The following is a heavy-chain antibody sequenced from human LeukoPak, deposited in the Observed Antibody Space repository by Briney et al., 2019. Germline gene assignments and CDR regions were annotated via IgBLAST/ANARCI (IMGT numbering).Heavy chain of an antibody. CDR1: GYTFTSYD. CDR3: ARGYYGSGSYPPYDAFDI. CDR2: MNPNSGNT. D-gene: IGHD3-10*01. Sequence: GSVKVSCKASGYTFTSYDINWVRQATGQGLEWMGWMNPNSGNTGYARKFQGRVTMTRNTSISTAYMELSSLRSEDTAVYYCARGYYGSGSYPPYDAFDIWGQGTMVTVSS. J-gene: IGHJ3*02. V-gene: IGHV1-8*02.